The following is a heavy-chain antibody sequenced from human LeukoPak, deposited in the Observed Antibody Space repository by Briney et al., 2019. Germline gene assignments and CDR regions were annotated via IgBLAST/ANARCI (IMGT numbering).Heavy chain of an antibody. CDR1: GYSISSGYY. J-gene: IGHJ3*02. Sequence: SETLSLTCTVSGYSISSGYYWSWIRQPPGKGLEWMGTIYHSGSTYYNPSLKSRVTISVDTSKNQFSLKLSSVTAADTAVYYCAKTVTVTTSAFDIWGQGTMVTVSS. CDR2: IYHSGST. CDR3: AKTVTVTTSAFDI. D-gene: IGHD4-17*01. V-gene: IGHV4-38-2*02.